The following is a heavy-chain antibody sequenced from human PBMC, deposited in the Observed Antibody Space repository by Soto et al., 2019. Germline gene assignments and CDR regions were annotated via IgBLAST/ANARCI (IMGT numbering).Heavy chain of an antibody. V-gene: IGHV4-61*01. CDR2: IYYSGST. D-gene: IGHD5-12*01. CDR3: ATEGAVEMATWFEY. Sequence: QVQLQESGPGLVKPSETLSLTCTVSVGSVSSGSYYWSWIRQPPGKGLEWIGYIYYSGSTNYNPSHKSRDTISVVQHQKQFSLELSSVPAADTALYYYATEGAVEMATWFEYWGQGTLGTVSS. CDR1: VGSVSSGSYY. J-gene: IGHJ4*02.